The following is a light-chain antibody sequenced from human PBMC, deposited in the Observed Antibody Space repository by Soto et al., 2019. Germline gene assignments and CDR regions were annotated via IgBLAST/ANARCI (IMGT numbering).Light chain of an antibody. V-gene: IGLV2-14*01. CDR2: EVN. J-gene: IGLJ1*01. Sequence: QSVLTQPASLSGSPGQSITISCTGTSSDIGAYDYVSWFQQHPGKAPKLMISEVNNRPSGVSNRFSGSKSGNTAYLIIRGLQAEDEADYFCSSYSSKTPPYVFGTGTKVTVL. CDR3: SSYSSKTPPYV. CDR1: SSDIGAYDY.